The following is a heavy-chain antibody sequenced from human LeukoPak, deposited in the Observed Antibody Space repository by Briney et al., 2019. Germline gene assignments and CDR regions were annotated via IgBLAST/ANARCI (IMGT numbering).Heavy chain of an antibody. J-gene: IGHJ5*02. CDR3: ARDPGGLRLGELSA. Sequence: ASVKVSCKASGYTFTGYYMHWVRQAPGQGLEWMGWINPNSGGTNYAQKFQGRVTMTRDTSISTAYMELSRLRSDDTAVYYCARDPGGLRLGELSAWGQGTLATVSS. D-gene: IGHD3-16*02. V-gene: IGHV1-2*02. CDR2: INPNSGGT. CDR1: GYTFTGYY.